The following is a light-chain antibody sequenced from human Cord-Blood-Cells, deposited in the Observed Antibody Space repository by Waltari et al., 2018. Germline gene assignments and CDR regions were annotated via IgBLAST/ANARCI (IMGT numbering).Light chain of an antibody. J-gene: IGKJ5*01. CDR1: QSVSSN. Sequence: EIVMTQSPATSSVSPGERATLSCRASQSVSSNLAWYQQKPGQAPRLLIYGASTRATGIPARFSGSGSGTEFTLTISSLQSEDFAVYYCQQYNNWPITFGQGTRLEIK. CDR3: QQYNNWPIT. V-gene: IGKV3D-15*01. CDR2: GAS.